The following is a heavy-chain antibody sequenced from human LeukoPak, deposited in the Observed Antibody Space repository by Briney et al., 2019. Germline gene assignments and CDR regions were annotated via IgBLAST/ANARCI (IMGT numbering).Heavy chain of an antibody. CDR1: GFTFSSYS. V-gene: IGHV3-48*01. Sequence: GGSLRLSCAASGFTFSSYSMNWVRQAPGKGLEWVSYISSSSSTIYYADSVKGRFTISRDNAKNSLYLQMKSLRAEDTAVYYCARVPHYHHGMDVWGQGTTVTVSS. CDR2: ISSSSSTI. CDR3: ARVPHYHHGMDV. J-gene: IGHJ6*02.